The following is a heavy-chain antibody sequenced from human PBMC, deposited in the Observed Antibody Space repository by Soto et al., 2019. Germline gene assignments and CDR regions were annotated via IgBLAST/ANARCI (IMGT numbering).Heavy chain of an antibody. CDR3: ARPWGQLSTYYYGMDT. CDR1: GFTFRNYA. CDR2: ISYDGDNK. J-gene: IGHJ6*02. D-gene: IGHD3-16*01. V-gene: IGHV3-30-3*01. Sequence: QVQLVESGGGVVQPGRSLTLSCAASGFTFRNYAMHWVRQAPGKGLEWVATISYDGDNKYYTDSVKGPFTISRDNSKNTLYLQTNSLRPEDTAVYYCARPWGQLSTYYYGMDTWGQGTTVTVSS.